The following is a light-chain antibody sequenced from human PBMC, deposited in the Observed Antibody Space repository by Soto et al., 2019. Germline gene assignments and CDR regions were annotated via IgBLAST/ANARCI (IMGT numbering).Light chain of an antibody. CDR1: QSVGSY. CDR3: QQRSNWPSLT. Sequence: EIVFIQSPATLSLSPGERATLSCRASQSVGSYLAWYQHKPGQAPRLLISDASNRATGIPARFSGSGSETDFTLTISSLEPEDSAVYYCQQRSNWPSLTFGGGSKVDIK. V-gene: IGKV3-11*01. CDR2: DAS. J-gene: IGKJ4*01.